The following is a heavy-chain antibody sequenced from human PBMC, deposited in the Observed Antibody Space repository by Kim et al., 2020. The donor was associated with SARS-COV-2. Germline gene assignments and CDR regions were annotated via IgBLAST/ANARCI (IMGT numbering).Heavy chain of an antibody. CDR2: IYSGGGT. CDR3: ATGISDF. J-gene: IGHJ4*02. V-gene: IGHV3-66*02. Sequence: GGSLRLSCAASGYTVTNTYMTWVRQAPGKGLQWVSLIYSGGGTSYADSVRGRFTITRDSSKNTVYLQMNSLGSEDTAVYYCATGISDFWGRGTLVTVSS. CDR1: GYTVTNTY.